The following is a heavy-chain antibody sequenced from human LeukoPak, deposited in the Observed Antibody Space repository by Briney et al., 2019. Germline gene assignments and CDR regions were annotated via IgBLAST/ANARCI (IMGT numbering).Heavy chain of an antibody. J-gene: IGHJ5*02. V-gene: IGHV1-46*03. CDR3: ARGHSGYDRTNWFGP. CDR1: GYTFTSYY. CDR2: INPSGGST. Sequence: ASVKVSCKASGYTFTSYYMHWVRQAPGQGLEWMGIINPSGGSTSYAQKFQGRVTMTRDTSTSTVYMELSSLRSEDTAVYYCARGHSGYDRTNWFGPWGQGTLVTVSS. D-gene: IGHD5-12*01.